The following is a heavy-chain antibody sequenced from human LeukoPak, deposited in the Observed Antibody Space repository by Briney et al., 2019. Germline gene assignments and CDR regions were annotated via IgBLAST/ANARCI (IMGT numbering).Heavy chain of an antibody. D-gene: IGHD6-13*01. V-gene: IGHV4-39*01. J-gene: IGHJ5*02. CDR3: ARRPIAAGNNWFDP. Sequence: SADTLPLTCTVSGVSISIAAEYWGRVRKPPGEGLDGNGSIYYTGTTYYSPSLQPRASLTFDTSKNQFSLTLTSRAAADTAVYFCARRPIAAGNNWFDPWGQGTLVTVSS. CDR1: GVSISIAAEY. CDR2: IYYTGTT.